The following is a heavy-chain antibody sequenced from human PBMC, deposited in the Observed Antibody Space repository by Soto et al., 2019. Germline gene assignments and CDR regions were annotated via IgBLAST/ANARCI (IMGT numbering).Heavy chain of an antibody. Sequence: QVQLQEMGPGLVKPSQTLTITCTVSGDSVNSAYWSWIRQLPGKGLEWMGNIHHTGKTFYNPSLKSRVAISIDTSQPLFSLKMSSITAADTAVYYCARTDAYNSSFFDSWGQGTVVTVSS. CDR2: IHHTGKT. D-gene: IGHD6-6*01. V-gene: IGHV4-31*03. CDR1: GDSVNSAY. CDR3: ARTDAYNSSFFDS. J-gene: IGHJ4*02.